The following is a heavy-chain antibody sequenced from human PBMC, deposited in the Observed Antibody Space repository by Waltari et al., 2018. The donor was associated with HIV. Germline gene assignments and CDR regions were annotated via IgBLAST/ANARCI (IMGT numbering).Heavy chain of an antibody. V-gene: IGHV4-61*02. Sequence: QVQLQESGPGLVKPSQTLSLTCTVSGGSISSGSYYWSWIRQPAGKGLEWIGRIYTSGSTNYNPSLKSRVTISVDTSKNQFSLKLSSVTAADMAVYYCAGQYYDFWSAPEDYWGQGTLVTVSS. CDR2: IYTSGST. CDR3: AGQYYDFWSAPEDY. D-gene: IGHD3-3*01. J-gene: IGHJ4*02. CDR1: GGSISSGSYY.